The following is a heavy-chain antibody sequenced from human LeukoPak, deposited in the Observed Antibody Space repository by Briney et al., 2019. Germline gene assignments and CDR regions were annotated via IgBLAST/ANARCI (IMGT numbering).Heavy chain of an antibody. Sequence: QPGRSLRLSCAASGFTFNNYGMHWVRQAPGKGLDWVALISYEVNKKYYADSVRGRFTISRDNAKNTLYLQMNTLRVEDTAVYYCTRDLMDYDVSTGLHHYYMDVWGQGTTVTVSS. D-gene: IGHD3-9*01. V-gene: IGHV3-30*03. CDR3: TRDLMDYDVSTGLHHYYMDV. CDR1: GFTFNNYG. J-gene: IGHJ6*02. CDR2: ISYEVNKK.